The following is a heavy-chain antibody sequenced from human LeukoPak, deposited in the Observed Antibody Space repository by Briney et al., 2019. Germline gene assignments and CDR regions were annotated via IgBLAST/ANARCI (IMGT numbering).Heavy chain of an antibody. V-gene: IGHV3-66*02. CDR1: GFTVSSNY. J-gene: IGHJ4*02. CDR2: IYSGGST. Sequence: AGGSLRLSCAASGFTVSSNYMSWVRQAPGKGLEWVSVIYSGGSTYYADSVKGRFTISRDNSKNTLYLQMNSLRAEDTAVYYCAGEGSIAARLRYFDYWGQGTLVTVSS. D-gene: IGHD6-6*01. CDR3: AGEGSIAARLRYFDY.